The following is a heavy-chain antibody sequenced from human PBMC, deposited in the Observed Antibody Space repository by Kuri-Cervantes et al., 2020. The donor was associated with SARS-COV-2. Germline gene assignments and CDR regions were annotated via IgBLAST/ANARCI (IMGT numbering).Heavy chain of an antibody. CDR1: GYTFTAYY. V-gene: IGHV1-2*02. CDR2: INPNSGGT. D-gene: IGHD5-18*01. Sequence: ASVKVSCKASGYTFTAYYMHWVRQAPGQGLEWMGWINPNSGGTNYAQKFQGRVTMTRDTSISTAYMELSRLRSDDTAVSYCARDLSYGSNYYYGMDVWGQGTTVTVSS. J-gene: IGHJ6*02. CDR3: ARDLSYGSNYYYGMDV.